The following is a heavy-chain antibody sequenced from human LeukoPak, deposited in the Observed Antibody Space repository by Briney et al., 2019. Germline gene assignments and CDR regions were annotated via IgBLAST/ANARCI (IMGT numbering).Heavy chain of an antibody. CDR2: INHSGST. V-gene: IGHV4-34*01. D-gene: IGHD2-2*01. Sequence: PSETLSLTCAVYGGSFSGDYWSWIRQPPGKGLEWIGEINHSGSTNYNPSLKSRVTISVDTSKNQFSLKLSSVTAADTAVYYCARSRRYCSSTSCYSIDYWGQGTLVTVSS. J-gene: IGHJ4*02. CDR3: ARSRRYCSSTSCYSIDY. CDR1: GGSFSGDY.